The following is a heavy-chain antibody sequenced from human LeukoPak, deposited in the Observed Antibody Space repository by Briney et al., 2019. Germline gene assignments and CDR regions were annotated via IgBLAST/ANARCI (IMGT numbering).Heavy chain of an antibody. CDR2: IYYSGST. D-gene: IGHD6-19*01. CDR1: GGSISSYY. CDR3: ARHSSGWYSDAFDI. Sequence: SETLSLTCTVSGGSISSYYWSSIRRPPGKGLEWIGYIYYSGSTNYNPSLKSRVTISVDTSKNQFSLKLSSVTAADTAVYYCARHSSGWYSDAFDIWGQGTMVTVSS. J-gene: IGHJ3*02. V-gene: IGHV4-59*08.